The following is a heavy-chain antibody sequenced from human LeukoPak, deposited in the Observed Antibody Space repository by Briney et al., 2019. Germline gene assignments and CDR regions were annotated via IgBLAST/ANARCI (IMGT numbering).Heavy chain of an antibody. CDR3: ARDRDIVVVVAATGAFDI. CDR1: GFTFSSYE. J-gene: IGHJ3*02. D-gene: IGHD2-15*01. Sequence: PGGSLRLSCAASGFTFSSYEMNWVRQAPGKGLEWVSYISSSGSTIYYADSVKGRFTISRDNAKNSLYLQMNSLRAEDTAVYYCARDRDIVVVVAATGAFDIWGQGTMVTVSS. CDR2: ISSSGSTI. V-gene: IGHV3-48*03.